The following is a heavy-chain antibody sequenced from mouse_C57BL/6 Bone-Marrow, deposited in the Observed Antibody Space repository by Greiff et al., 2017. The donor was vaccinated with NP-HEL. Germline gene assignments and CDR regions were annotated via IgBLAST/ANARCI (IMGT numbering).Heavy chain of an antibody. J-gene: IGHJ2*01. Sequence: QVTLKVSGPGILQPSQTLSLTCSFSGFSLSTSGMGVCWIRQPSGKGLEWLAHIYWDDDKCYNPSLKSRPTISKVTSRNQVFPKNTRVYTADTATYYCARSYYYGSSYFFDYWGQGTTLTVSS. CDR1: GFSLSTSGMG. CDR3: ARSYYYGSSYFFDY. CDR2: IYWDDDK. V-gene: IGHV8-12*01. D-gene: IGHD1-1*01.